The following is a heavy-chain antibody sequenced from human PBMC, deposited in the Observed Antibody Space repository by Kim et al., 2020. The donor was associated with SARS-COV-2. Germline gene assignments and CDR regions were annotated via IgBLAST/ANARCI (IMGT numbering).Heavy chain of an antibody. CDR2: IYYSGST. CDR3: ARGRTPDWFDP. J-gene: IGHJ5*02. V-gene: IGHV4-59*13. CDR1: GGSISSYY. Sequence: SETLSLTCTVSGGSISSYYWSWIRQPPGKGLEWIGYIYYSGSTNYNPSLKSRVTISVDTSKNQFSLKLSSVTAADTAVYYCARGRTPDWFDPWGQGTLVT.